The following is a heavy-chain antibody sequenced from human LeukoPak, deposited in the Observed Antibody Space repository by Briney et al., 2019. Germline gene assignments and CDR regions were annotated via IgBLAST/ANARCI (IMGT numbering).Heavy chain of an antibody. CDR1: GFTFRGYW. Sequence: VGSLSLSCAAPGFTFRGYWMHLVRQAPGEGPVWASRINTDGSDTIYADSVKGRFTISRDNAKNTLFLQMNSLRAEDTAVYYCARDESVTGPTTFDYWGQGTLVTVSS. D-gene: IGHD6-19*01. CDR2: INTDGSDT. V-gene: IGHV3-74*01. J-gene: IGHJ4*02. CDR3: ARDESVTGPTTFDY.